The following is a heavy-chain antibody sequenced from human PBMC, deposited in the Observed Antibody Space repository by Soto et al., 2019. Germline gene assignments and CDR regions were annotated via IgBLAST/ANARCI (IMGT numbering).Heavy chain of an antibody. Sequence: QVQLQESGPGLVKPSQTLSLTCTVSGGSISSGDYYWSWIRQPPGKGLEWVGYIYYSGSTYYNPSLKSRVTISVDTSKNQFSLKLSSVTAADTAVYYCARGGGSYRNAIDYWGQGTLVTVSS. D-gene: IGHD1-26*01. CDR1: GGSISSGDYY. V-gene: IGHV4-30-4*01. J-gene: IGHJ4*02. CDR2: IYYSGST. CDR3: ARGGGSYRNAIDY.